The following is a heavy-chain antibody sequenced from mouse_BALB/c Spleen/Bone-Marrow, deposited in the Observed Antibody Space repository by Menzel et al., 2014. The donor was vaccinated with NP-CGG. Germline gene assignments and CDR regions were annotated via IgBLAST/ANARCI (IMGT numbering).Heavy chain of an antibody. D-gene: IGHD2-12*01. Sequence: QVQLKESGAELVKPGASVKLSCKASGYTFTSYYMCWVKQRPGQGLEWIGEINPSNGGTNFNEKFKGKATLTVDKSSSTAYMSLCSLTSEDSAVYYCTRSRRAMDHWGQGTSVTVSS. CDR3: TRSRRAMDH. J-gene: IGHJ4*01. CDR2: INPSNGGT. CDR1: GYTFTSYY. V-gene: IGHV1S81*02.